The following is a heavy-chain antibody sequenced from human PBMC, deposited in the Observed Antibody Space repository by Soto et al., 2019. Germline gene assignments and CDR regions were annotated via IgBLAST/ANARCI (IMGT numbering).Heavy chain of an antibody. CDR2: IYYSGST. Sequence: ASETLSLTGTVSGDSISSGCYYWSWIRQRPGKGLEWIGYIYYSGSTFYNPSLKSRLTISVDTSKNQFSLRLSSVTAADTAEYYCARDIGGNGVFEILGQGTMVAF. V-gene: IGHV4-31*03. J-gene: IGHJ3*02. D-gene: IGHD2-15*01. CDR1: GDSISSGCYY. CDR3: ARDIGGNGVFEI.